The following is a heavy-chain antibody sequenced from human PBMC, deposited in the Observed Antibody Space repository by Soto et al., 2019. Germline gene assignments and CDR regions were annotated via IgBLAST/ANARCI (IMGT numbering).Heavy chain of an antibody. CDR1: GFTFSNYW. V-gene: IGHV3-74*01. J-gene: IGHJ4*02. CDR2: IDHDGPT. Sequence: EVQLLESGGGLVQPGGSLRLSCAGSGFTFSNYWMHWVRQAPGKGLEWVSRIDHDGPTAYADSVRGRFTITRDNAENTRSLQMNRLRSEDTIVYYCVRDSHGDYWGSGTVVTVSS. CDR3: VRDSHGDY.